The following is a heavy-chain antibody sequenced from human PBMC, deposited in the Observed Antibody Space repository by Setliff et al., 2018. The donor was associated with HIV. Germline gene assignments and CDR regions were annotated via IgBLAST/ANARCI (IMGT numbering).Heavy chain of an antibody. V-gene: IGHV3-9*01. J-gene: IGHJ3*02. Sequence: PGGSLRLSCAASGFNFDDYAMHWGRQVPGKGPEWVSGITWNSGTIAYADSVKGRFTISRDNAKKYVYLQMNSLRVEDTALYFCAKDYGDGHNWGAFDIWGQGTVVTVSS. CDR3: AKDYGDGHNWGAFDI. CDR1: GFNFDDYA. CDR2: ITWNSGTI. D-gene: IGHD1-1*01.